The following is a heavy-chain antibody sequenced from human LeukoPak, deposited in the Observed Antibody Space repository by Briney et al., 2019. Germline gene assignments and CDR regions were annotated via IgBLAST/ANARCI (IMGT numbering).Heavy chain of an antibody. V-gene: IGHV3-21*01. CDR3: ARPSVKYDSSGYQPNPLDY. Sequence: PGGSLRLSCAASGFTFSTYNMNWVRQAPGKGPEWVSSITSSSNYLYYADSVKGRFTISRDNAKNSLYLQMTSLRAEDTAVYYCARPSVKYDSSGYQPNPLDYWGQGTLVTVSS. D-gene: IGHD3-22*01. CDR1: GFTFSTYN. J-gene: IGHJ4*02. CDR2: ITSSSNYL.